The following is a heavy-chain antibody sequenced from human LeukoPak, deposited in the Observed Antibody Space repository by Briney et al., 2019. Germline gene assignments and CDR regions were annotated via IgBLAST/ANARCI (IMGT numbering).Heavy chain of an antibody. V-gene: IGHV4-59*01. D-gene: IGHD6-13*01. CDR1: GGSINSYY. CDR3: ARGLAAAGTSYFDY. Sequence: PSETLSLTCTVSGGSINSYYWSWIRQPPGKGLEWIGYIYYSGSTNYSPSLKGRVTISVDTSKNQFSLKLSSVTAADTAVYYCARGLAAAGTSYFDYWGQGTLATVSS. J-gene: IGHJ4*02. CDR2: IYYSGST.